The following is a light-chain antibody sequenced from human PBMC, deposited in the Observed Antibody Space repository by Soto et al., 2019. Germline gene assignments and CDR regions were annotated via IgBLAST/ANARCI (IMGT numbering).Light chain of an antibody. Sequence: EVVLTQSPGTLSLSPGQRATLSCRASQTISSGYLAWYQQRSGQTPRLLIYGSSSRASDIPDRFSGSGSGTDFTLTITRLEPEDFAVYYCQQYARSPWTFDQGTKVEIK. J-gene: IGKJ1*01. V-gene: IGKV3-20*01. CDR1: QTISSGY. CDR3: QQYARSPWT. CDR2: GSS.